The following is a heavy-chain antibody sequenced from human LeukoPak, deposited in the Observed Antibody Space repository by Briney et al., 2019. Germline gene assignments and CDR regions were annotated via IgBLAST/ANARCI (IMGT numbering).Heavy chain of an antibody. CDR2: IYPGDSDT. CDR3: ARSYYYGSGSYRDY. D-gene: IGHD3-10*01. CDR1: GYGFTSYW. V-gene: IGHV5-51*01. Sequence: GEALQISFQGSGYGFTSYWIGWVRPMPGKGREWMGIIYPGDSDTRYSPSFQGQVTISADKSISTAYLQWSSLKASDTAMYYCARSYYYGSGSYRDYWGQGTLVTVSS. J-gene: IGHJ4*02.